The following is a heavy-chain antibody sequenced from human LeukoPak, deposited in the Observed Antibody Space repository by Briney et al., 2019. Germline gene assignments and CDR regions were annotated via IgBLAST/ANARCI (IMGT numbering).Heavy chain of an antibody. J-gene: IGHJ6*03. CDR1: GFTFSSYA. CDR2: ISGSGGST. Sequence: GGSLRLSCAASGFTFSSYAMSWVRQAPGKGLEWVSAISGSGGSTYYADSVKGRFTISSDNSKNTLYLQVNSLRAEDTAVYYCAKRDCSGGSCHKFDYYYYMDVWGKGTTVTVSS. D-gene: IGHD2-15*01. V-gene: IGHV3-23*01. CDR3: AKRDCSGGSCHKFDYYYYMDV.